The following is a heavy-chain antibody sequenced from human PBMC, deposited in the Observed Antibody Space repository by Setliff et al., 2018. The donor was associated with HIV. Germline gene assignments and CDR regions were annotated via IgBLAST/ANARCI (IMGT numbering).Heavy chain of an antibody. CDR3: ARIPQLLDYAMDV. CDR2: IYSNGGT. J-gene: IGHJ6*02. Sequence: SETLSLTCNVSGGSISAYYWSWVRQPPGKRLEWIGYIYSNGGTAYNPSLKSRVTISVDRSKNQFSLNVTSVTAADTAVYYCARIPQLLDYAMDVWGQGTTVTVSS. D-gene: IGHD2-2*01. CDR1: GGSISAYY. V-gene: IGHV4-4*08.